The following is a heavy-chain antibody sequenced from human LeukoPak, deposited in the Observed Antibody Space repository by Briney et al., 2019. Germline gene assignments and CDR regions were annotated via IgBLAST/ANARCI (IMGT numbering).Heavy chain of an antibody. D-gene: IGHD3-22*01. J-gene: IGHJ4*02. CDR3: ARLYYDSSGYYQICYFDY. CDR2: IYYSGST. CDR1: GGSISSSSYY. Sequence: SETLSLTCTVSGGSISSSSYYWGWLRQPPGKGLEWIGSIYYSGSTYYNPSLKSRVTISVDTSKNQFSLNLSSVTAADTAVYYCARLYYDSSGYYQICYFDYWGQGTLITVSS. V-gene: IGHV4-39*01.